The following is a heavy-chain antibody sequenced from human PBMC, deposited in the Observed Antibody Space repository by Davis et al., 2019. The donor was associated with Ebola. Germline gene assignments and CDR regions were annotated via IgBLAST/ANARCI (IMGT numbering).Heavy chain of an antibody. CDR2: INPTDGST. Sequence: ASVKVSCKASGYTFIRYYMHWVRQAPGQGLEWMGIINPTDGSTTYAQKFQGRVTMTRDTSTSTVYMELSSLRSEDTAVYFCARTSHYFDSSGLGYWGHGTLVTVSS. CDR1: GYTFIRYY. J-gene: IGHJ4*01. CDR3: ARTSHYFDSSGLGY. V-gene: IGHV1-46*03. D-gene: IGHD3-22*01.